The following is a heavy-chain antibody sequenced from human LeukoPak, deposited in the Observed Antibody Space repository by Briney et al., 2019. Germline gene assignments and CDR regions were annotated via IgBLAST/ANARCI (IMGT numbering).Heavy chain of an antibody. J-gene: IGHJ4*02. D-gene: IGHD6-13*01. V-gene: IGHV1-69*13. CDR1: RGTFNNFG. CDR2: IIPILTTT. Sequence: SVKVSCKASRGTFNNFGISWVRQAPGQGLEWRGVIIPILTTTRYAQKFKGRVTIIADESTSTASLELSSLTSEDTAVYYCARDPLAASAPGYFDYWGQGTLVTVSS. CDR3: ARDPLAASAPGYFDY.